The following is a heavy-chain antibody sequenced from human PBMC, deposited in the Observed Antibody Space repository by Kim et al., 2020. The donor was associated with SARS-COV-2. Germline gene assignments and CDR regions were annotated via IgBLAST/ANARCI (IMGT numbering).Heavy chain of an antibody. V-gene: IGHV3-23*01. CDR3: AKGLYVLWFGELSKLPFDY. CDR2: ISGSGGST. CDR1: GFTFSSYA. D-gene: IGHD3-10*01. Sequence: GGSLRLSCAASGFTFSSYAMSWVRQAPGKGLEWVSAISGSGGSTYYADSVKGRFTISRDNSKNTLYLQMNSLRAEDTAVYYCAKGLYVLWFGELSKLPFDYWGQGTLVTVSS. J-gene: IGHJ4*02.